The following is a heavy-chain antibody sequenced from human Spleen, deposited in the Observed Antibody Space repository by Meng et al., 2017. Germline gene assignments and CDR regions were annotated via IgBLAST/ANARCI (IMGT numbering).Heavy chain of an antibody. CDR3: AKGVHSTFDI. J-gene: IGHJ3*02. CDR2: INSDASST. Sequence: GESLKISCAAPGFTFKSYWMHWVRQAPGKGLVWISRINSDASSTIYVDSVKGRFTISRDNAKNTLYLQMNSLRAEDTAVYYCAKGVHSTFDIWGQGKMVTVSS. D-gene: IGHD1-1*01. V-gene: IGHV3-74*01. CDR1: GFTFKSYW.